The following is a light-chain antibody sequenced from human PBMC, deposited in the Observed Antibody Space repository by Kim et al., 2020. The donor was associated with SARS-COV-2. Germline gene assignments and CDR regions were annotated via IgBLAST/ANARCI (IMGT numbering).Light chain of an antibody. Sequence: EIVMTQSPATFSVSPGERATLSCNASQSVGSNLAWYQQRPGQAPRLLIYGASTRATGIPARFSGSGSGTEFTLTISSLQSEDFAVYFCQQYKNWPLFGPGTKVDIK. CDR2: GAS. J-gene: IGKJ3*01. CDR1: QSVGSN. CDR3: QQYKNWPL. V-gene: IGKV3-15*01.